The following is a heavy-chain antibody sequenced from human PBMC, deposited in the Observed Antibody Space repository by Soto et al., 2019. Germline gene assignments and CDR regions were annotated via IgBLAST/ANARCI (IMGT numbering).Heavy chain of an antibody. Sequence: PSETLSLTCTVSGGSISSYYWCWIRQPPGKGLEWIGYIYYSGSTNYNPSLKSRVTISVDTSKNQFSLKLSSVTAADTAVYYCARASTARGGIQLWWYYYYGMDVWGQGTTVT. V-gene: IGHV4-59*01. CDR3: ARASTARGGIQLWWYYYYGMDV. CDR1: GGSISSYY. D-gene: IGHD5-18*01. CDR2: IYYSGST. J-gene: IGHJ6*02.